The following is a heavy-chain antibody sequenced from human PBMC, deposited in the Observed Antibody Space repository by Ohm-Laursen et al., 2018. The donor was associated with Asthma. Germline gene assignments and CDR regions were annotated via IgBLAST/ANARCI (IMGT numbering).Heavy chain of an antibody. CDR1: GFTFSSYA. V-gene: IGHV3-30-3*01. CDR2: GGSYYDGGLK. J-gene: IGHJ4*02. Sequence: SLRLSCSASGFTFSSYAMSWVRQAPGKGLEWVAVGGSYYDGGLKYYADSVNGRFTVSRDDSKNALYLQMNSLRPDDTAVYYCARDVMEWYLPAFDFWGQGTLVTVSS. D-gene: IGHD3-3*01. CDR3: ARDVMEWYLPAFDF.